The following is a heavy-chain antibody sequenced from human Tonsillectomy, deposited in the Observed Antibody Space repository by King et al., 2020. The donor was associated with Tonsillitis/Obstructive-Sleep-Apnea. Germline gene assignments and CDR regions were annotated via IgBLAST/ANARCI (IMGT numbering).Heavy chain of an antibody. V-gene: IGHV1-18*01. J-gene: IGHJ4*02. CDR2: ISAYNGNT. Sequence: QLVQSGAEVKKPGASVKVSCKASGYTFSSYGISWVRQAPGQGLEWMGWISAYNGNTNYAQRLQARVTMTTDTSTSTAYMDLRSLRSDDTAVYYCARDSMSHYYDSSCYSTFDYWGQGTLVTVSS. CDR3: ARDSMSHYYDSSCYSTFDY. CDR1: GYTFSSYG. D-gene: IGHD3-22*01.